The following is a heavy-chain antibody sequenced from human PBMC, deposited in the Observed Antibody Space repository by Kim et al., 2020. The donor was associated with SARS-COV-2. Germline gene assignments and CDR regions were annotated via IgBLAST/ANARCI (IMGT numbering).Heavy chain of an antibody. CDR3: ARGPGYSSSWYGARNWFDP. D-gene: IGHD6-13*01. Sequence: WIGEINHSGSTTYNPALKSRVTISVDTSKNQFSLKLSSVTAADTAVYYCARGPGYSSSWYGARNWFDPWGQGTLVTVSS. CDR2: INHSGST. V-gene: IGHV4-34*01. J-gene: IGHJ5*02.